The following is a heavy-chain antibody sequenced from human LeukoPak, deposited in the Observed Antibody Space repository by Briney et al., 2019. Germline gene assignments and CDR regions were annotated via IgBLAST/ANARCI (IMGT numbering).Heavy chain of an antibody. D-gene: IGHD3-10*01. V-gene: IGHV4-34*01. Sequence: PSETLSLTCGVSSEFFSGYYWGWIRQPPGKGLEWIGDINDSGTTKYNPTLKSRVTISIDTSKKQFSLKVKSVTAADTAAYFCARLPLGAFGEVLNFDFWGQGTLVTVSS. CDR2: INDSGTT. J-gene: IGHJ4*02. CDR3: ARLPLGAFGEVLNFDF. CDR1: SEFFSGYY.